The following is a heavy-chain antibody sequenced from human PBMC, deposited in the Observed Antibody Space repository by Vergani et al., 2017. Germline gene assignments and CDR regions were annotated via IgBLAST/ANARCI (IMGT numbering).Heavy chain of an antibody. V-gene: IGHV1-2*02. Sequence: QVQLVQSGAEVKKPGASVKVSCKASGYTFTGYYMHWVQQAPGQGLEWMGWINPNSGGTNYAQKFQGRVTMTRDTSISTAYMELSRLRSDDTAVYYCARVYGYYYDSSGKGAFDIWGQGTMVTVSS. CDR3: ARVYGYYYDSSGKGAFDI. D-gene: IGHD3-22*01. CDR1: GYTFTGYY. J-gene: IGHJ3*02. CDR2: INPNSGGT.